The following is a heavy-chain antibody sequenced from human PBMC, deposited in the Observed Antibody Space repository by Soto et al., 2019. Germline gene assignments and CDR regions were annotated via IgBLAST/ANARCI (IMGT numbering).Heavy chain of an antibody. V-gene: IGHV4-59*08. D-gene: IGHD1-1*01. Sequence: TSETLSLTCTVSGVSISSYYWSWIRQPPGKGLEWIGYIYYSGSTNYNPSLKSRVTISVDTSKNQFSLKLSSVTAADTAVYYCARRYGYSFDYWGQGTLVTVSS. CDR1: GVSISSYY. J-gene: IGHJ4*02. CDR2: IYYSGST. CDR3: ARRYGYSFDY.